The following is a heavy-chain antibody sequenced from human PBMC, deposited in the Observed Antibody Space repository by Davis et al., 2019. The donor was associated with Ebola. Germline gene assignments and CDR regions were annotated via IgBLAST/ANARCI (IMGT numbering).Heavy chain of an antibody. CDR1: GFTFSSYE. CDR2: ISSSGRTI. CDR3: VRDRSGWGDWYFDL. D-gene: IGHD6-19*01. V-gene: IGHV3-48*03. J-gene: IGHJ2*01. Sequence: GESLKISCAASGFTFSSYEMDWVRQAPGKGLEWISFISSSGRTIYCADSVRGRFTISRDNGKNSVFLQMNSLRAEDTAIYYCVRDRSGWGDWYFDLWGRGTLVTVSS.